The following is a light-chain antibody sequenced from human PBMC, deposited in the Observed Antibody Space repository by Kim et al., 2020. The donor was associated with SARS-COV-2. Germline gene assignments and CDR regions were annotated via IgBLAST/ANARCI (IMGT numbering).Light chain of an antibody. J-gene: IGKJ3*01. CDR2: GAY. Sequence: EIVMTQSPATLSVSPGERATLSCRASQSVSTNLAWYQQKPGQAPRLLIYGAYTRATGVPARFSGSGSGTEFTLTISSLQSEDFAIYYCQQYNNWPPRITFGPGTKVDIK. CDR3: QQYNNWPPRIT. CDR1: QSVSTN. V-gene: IGKV3-15*01.